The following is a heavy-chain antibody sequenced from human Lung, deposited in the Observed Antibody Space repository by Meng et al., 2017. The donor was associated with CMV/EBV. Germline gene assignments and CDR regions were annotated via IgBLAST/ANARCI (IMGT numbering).Heavy chain of an antibody. J-gene: IGHJ4*02. D-gene: IGHD5-18*01. CDR2: INDATNNK. CDR3: ARTPRGYSYGYLAYYFDY. Sequence: SCAASGFTFSLFEMNWVRQAPGKGLEWISYINDATNNKYYADSVKGRFTISRDNAQNSLYLQMSSLRADDTAVYFCARTPRGYSYGYLAYYFDYXGQGXLVTVSS. V-gene: IGHV3-48*03. CDR1: GFTFSLFE.